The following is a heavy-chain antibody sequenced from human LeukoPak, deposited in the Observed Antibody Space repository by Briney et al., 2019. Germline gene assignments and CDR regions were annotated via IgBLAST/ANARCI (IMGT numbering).Heavy chain of an antibody. D-gene: IGHD2-21*01. CDR1: GFTFSSYW. CDR2: IKQDGSEK. CDR3: ARDRDWYTLDY. V-gene: IGHV3-7*01. J-gene: IGHJ4*02. Sequence: GGSLRLSCAASGFTFSSYWMDWVRQAPGKGLEWVANIKQDGSEKYYVDSVKGRFTISRDNAKNSLYLQMNSLRADDTAVYYCARDRDWYTLDYWGQGALVTVSS.